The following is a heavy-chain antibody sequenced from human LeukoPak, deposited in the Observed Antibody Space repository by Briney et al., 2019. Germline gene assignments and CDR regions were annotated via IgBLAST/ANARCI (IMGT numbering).Heavy chain of an antibody. J-gene: IGHJ3*02. CDR2: INPSGGST. CDR1: GYTFTSYY. Sequence: ASVKVSCKASGYTFTSYYMHWVRQAPGQGLEWMGIINPSGGSTSYAQKFQGRVTITADKSTSTAYMELSSLRSEDTAVYYCARDGGATVAFDIWGQGTMVTVSS. V-gene: IGHV1-46*01. CDR3: ARDGGATVAFDI. D-gene: IGHD4-17*01.